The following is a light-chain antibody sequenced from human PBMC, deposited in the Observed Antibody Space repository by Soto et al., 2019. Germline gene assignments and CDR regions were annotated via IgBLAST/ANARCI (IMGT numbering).Light chain of an antibody. CDR3: QQSYITPLT. Sequence: DLQMTQSPSSLSASVGDTVTITCRASQSISVHLNWYQQKGGKVPKLLIYAASNLYSGVPSRFSGSGSETDFALTISSLQPEDFATYYCQQSYITPLTFGQGTRLEIK. CDR1: QSISVH. V-gene: IGKV1-39*01. CDR2: AAS. J-gene: IGKJ2*01.